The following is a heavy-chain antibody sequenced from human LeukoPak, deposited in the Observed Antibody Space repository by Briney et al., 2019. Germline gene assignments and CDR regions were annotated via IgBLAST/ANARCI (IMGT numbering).Heavy chain of an antibody. V-gene: IGHV4-59*12. Sequence: SETLSLTCTLSGGSISTYYWSWVRQPPGKGLEWIGYIYYTGSTDYNPSLKSRVTMSVDTSKNQFSLKLSSVTAADTAVYYCARLLATNKFQPLSRYYMDVWGKGTTVTISS. D-gene: IGHD5-12*01. CDR3: ARLLATNKFQPLSRYYMDV. J-gene: IGHJ6*03. CDR2: IYYTGST. CDR1: GGSISTYY.